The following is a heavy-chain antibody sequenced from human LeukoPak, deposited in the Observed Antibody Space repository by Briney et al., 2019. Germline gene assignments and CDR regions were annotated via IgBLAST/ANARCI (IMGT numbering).Heavy chain of an antibody. V-gene: IGHV4-38-2*02. D-gene: IGHD1-26*01. J-gene: IGHJ5*02. CDR2: IYHTGST. Sequence: SETLSLTCTVSGYSISSGYYWGWIRQPPGKGLEWIVNIYHTGSTYYNPSLKSRVTISVDTSKNQFSLKVYSVTAADTAVYYCARQGLQARWFDPWGQGTLVIVSS. CDR3: ARQGLQARWFDP. CDR1: GYSISSGYY.